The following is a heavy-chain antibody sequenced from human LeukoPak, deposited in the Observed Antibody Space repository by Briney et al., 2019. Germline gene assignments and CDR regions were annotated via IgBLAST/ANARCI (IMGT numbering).Heavy chain of an antibody. CDR2: MNAGNGNT. J-gene: IGHJ4*02. CDR1: GYTVTSYA. D-gene: IGHD6-19*01. Sequence: AASVKVSCKASGYTVTSYAMHWVRQAPGQRLEWMGWMNAGNGNTKYSQKFQGRVTITRDTSASTAYMELSSLRSEDTAVYYCARGSDSSGWYFCDWGQGTLVTVSS. CDR3: ARGSDSSGWYFCD. V-gene: IGHV1-3*01.